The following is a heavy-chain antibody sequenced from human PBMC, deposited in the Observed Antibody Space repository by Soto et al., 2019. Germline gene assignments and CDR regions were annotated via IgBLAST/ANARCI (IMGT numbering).Heavy chain of an antibody. J-gene: IGHJ6*02. V-gene: IGHV3-30*18. CDR1: GFTFSSYG. CDR2: ISYDGSNK. Sequence: QSGGSLRLSCAASGFTFSSYGMHWVRQAPGKGLEWVAVISYDGSNKYYADSVKGRFTISRDNSKNTLYLQMNSLRAEDTAVYYCAKALYSSSRTNFYYYYGMDVWGQGTTVTVSS. CDR3: AKALYSSSRTNFYYYYGMDV. D-gene: IGHD6-13*01.